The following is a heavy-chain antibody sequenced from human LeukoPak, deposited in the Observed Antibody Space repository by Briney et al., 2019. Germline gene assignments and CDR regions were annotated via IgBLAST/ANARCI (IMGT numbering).Heavy chain of an antibody. Sequence: GGSLRLSCAASGFTFSSYEMNWVRQAPGKGLEWVSYISSSGSTIYYADSVKGRFTISRDNAKNSLYLQMNSLRAEDTAVYYCARDLLYIGYFDYWGQGTLVTVSS. CDR1: GFTFSSYE. J-gene: IGHJ4*02. V-gene: IGHV3-48*03. D-gene: IGHD2-15*01. CDR3: ARDLLYIGYFDY. CDR2: ISSSGSTI.